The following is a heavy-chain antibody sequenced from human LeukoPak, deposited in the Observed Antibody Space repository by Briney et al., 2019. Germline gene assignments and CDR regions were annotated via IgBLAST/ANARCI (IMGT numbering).Heavy chain of an antibody. CDR3: EREGETAPYWSGCSCRYYSYGLDV. D-gene: IGHD2-15*01. J-gene: IGHJ6*02. Sequence: GGSLRLSCAASRFTFSSYSMNWVRQAPGKGLEWVSSISSSSSYIYYADSVKGRFTISRDNAKNSLYLQMNSLRAEDTAVYYCEREGETAPYWSGCSCRYYSYGLDVWGQGTTVTVSS. CDR2: ISSSSSYI. CDR1: RFTFSSYS. V-gene: IGHV3-21*01.